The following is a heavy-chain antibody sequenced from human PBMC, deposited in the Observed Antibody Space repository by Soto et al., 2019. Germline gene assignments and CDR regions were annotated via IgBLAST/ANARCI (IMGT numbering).Heavy chain of an antibody. CDR1: GGSMRSYF. Sequence: LSLTCAVSGGSMRSYFWSWIRQPAGKGLEWIGRIYSSGSTSYNPSLKSRVTMSVDTSKNQVSPRLNSMTAADTAVYYCARGLSAFDPWGQGTLVTVSS. J-gene: IGHJ5*02. CDR3: ARGLSAFDP. D-gene: IGHD3-16*01. V-gene: IGHV4-4*07. CDR2: IYSSGST.